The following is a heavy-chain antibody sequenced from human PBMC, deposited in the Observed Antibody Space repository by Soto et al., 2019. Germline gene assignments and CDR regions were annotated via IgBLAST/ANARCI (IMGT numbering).Heavy chain of an antibody. CDR2: IGFAGDA. CDR3: ARGIWFGELLPRRYFDQ. Sequence: PGGSLRLSCAASGFTFNNHDMHWVRQAPGKGLEWVSSIGFAGDAYYPGSVKGRFTVSRENAKNSLYLHLNSLRAEDTAVYYCARGIWFGELLPRRYFDQWGQGTLVTVSS. D-gene: IGHD3-10*01. V-gene: IGHV3-13*04. CDR1: GFTFNNHD. J-gene: IGHJ4*02.